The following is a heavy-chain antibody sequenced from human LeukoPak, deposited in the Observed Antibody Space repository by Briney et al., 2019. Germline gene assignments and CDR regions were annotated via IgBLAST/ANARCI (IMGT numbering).Heavy chain of an antibody. CDR2: ISTNSDIR. CDR1: GYTFTNYG. CDR3: ARDWDAMNNCFDP. V-gene: IGHV1-18*01. Sequence: PAASVKVSCKASGYTFTNYGISGVRQAPGQGLEWMGWISTNSDIRTYAQTLQGRFTMTTDTATTTAYMELNNLTFDDTAVYYCARDWDAMNNCFDPWGQGTPVTVSS. D-gene: IGHD1-26*01. J-gene: IGHJ5*02.